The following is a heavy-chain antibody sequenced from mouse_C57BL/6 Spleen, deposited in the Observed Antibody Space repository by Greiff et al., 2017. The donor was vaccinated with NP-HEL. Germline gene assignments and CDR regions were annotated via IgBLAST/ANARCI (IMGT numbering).Heavy chain of an antibody. CDR2: INYDGSST. V-gene: IGHV5-16*01. CDR3: ARGWDEGYFDY. J-gene: IGHJ2*01. D-gene: IGHD4-1*01. Sequence: EVKLMESEGGLVQPGSSMKLSCTASGFTFSDYYMAWVRQVPEKGLEWVANINYDGSSTYYLDSLKSRFIISRDNAKNILYLQMSSLKSEDTATYYCARGWDEGYFDYWGQGTTLTVSS. CDR1: GFTFSDYY.